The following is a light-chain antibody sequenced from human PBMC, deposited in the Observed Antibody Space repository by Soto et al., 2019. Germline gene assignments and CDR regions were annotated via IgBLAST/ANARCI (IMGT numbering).Light chain of an antibody. CDR2: RAS. J-gene: IGLJ2*01. V-gene: IGLV1-47*01. Sequence: QPVLTQPPSASGTPGQRVTISCSGSSSNIGSNYVYWNQQVPGTAPRLLMYRASQRPSGVPDRFSGSKSGTSASLAISGLRSEDEADYYCAAWDDTLKGLVFGGGTKLTVL. CDR1: SSNIGSNY. CDR3: AAWDDTLKGLV.